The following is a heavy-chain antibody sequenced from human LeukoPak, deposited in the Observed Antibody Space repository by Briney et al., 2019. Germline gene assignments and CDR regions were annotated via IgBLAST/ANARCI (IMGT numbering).Heavy chain of an antibody. Sequence: PSETLSLTCTVSGGSISSYYWTWIRQPPGKGLEWIGYIYYSGGTNYNPSLKSRVTISVHTSKNQFSLKLSSVTAADTAVYYCARLRGVHCSSTSCSRLDGSDIWGQGTMVTVSS. CDR2: IYYSGGT. CDR3: ARLRGVHCSSTSCSRLDGSDI. CDR1: GGSISSYY. J-gene: IGHJ3*02. V-gene: IGHV4-59*08. D-gene: IGHD2-2*01.